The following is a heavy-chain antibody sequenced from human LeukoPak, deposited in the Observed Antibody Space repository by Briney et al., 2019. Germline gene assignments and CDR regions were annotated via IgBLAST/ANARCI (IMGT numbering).Heavy chain of an antibody. CDR2: IIPIFGTA. CDR1: GGTFSSYA. CDR3: AATPDYDFWSCYFSA. D-gene: IGHD3-3*01. Sequence: SVKVSCKASGGTFSSYAISWVRQAPGQGLEWMGRIIPIFGTANYAQKFQGRATITTDESTSTAYMELSSLRSEDTAVYYCAATPDYDFWSCYFSAWGQGTLVTVSS. J-gene: IGHJ4*02. V-gene: IGHV1-69*05.